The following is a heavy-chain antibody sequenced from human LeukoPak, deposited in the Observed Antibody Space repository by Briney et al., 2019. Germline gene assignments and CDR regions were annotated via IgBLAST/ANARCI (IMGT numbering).Heavy chain of an antibody. CDR2: INPNSGGT. Sequence: ASVKVSCKASGYTFTSYYMHWVRQAPGQGLEWMGWINPNSGGTNYAQKFQGRVTMTRDTSISTAYMELSRLRSDDTAVYYCARAGALLWFGELLLGYWFDPWGQGTLVTVSS. CDR3: ARAGALLWFGELLLGYWFDP. J-gene: IGHJ5*02. CDR1: GYTFTSYY. D-gene: IGHD3-10*01. V-gene: IGHV1-2*02.